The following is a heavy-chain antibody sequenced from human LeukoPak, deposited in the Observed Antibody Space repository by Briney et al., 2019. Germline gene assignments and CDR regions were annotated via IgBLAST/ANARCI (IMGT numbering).Heavy chain of an antibody. V-gene: IGHV3-23*01. CDR3: AKGTYDSSGYYADY. CDR2: IDFSGDYI. CDR1: GFTFNAYS. Sequence: PGGSLRLSCAASGFTFNAYSMNWVRQGPGKGLEWVSTIDFSGDYIYYADSVKGRFTISRDNSKNTLYLQMNSLRAEDTAVYYCAKGTYDSSGYYADYWGQGTLVTVSS. D-gene: IGHD3-22*01. J-gene: IGHJ4*02.